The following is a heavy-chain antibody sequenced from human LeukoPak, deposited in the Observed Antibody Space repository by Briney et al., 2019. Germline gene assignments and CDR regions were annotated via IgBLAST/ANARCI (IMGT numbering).Heavy chain of an antibody. CDR1: GYSFTSYW. CDR2: IYPDDSDT. CDR3: AWGFCSSTSCYHDAFDI. J-gene: IGHJ3*02. Sequence: PGESLKISCKGSGYSFTSYWIGWVRQMPGKGLEWMGIIYPDDSDTRYSPSFQGQVTISADKSISTAYLQWSSLRASDTAMYYCAWGFCSSTSCYHDAFDIWGQGTMVTVSS. V-gene: IGHV5-51*01. D-gene: IGHD2-2*01.